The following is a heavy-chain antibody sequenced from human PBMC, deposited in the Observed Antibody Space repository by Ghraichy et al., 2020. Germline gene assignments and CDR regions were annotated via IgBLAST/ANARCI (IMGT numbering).Heavy chain of an antibody. CDR2: INPNSGGT. J-gene: IGHJ4*02. CDR3: ARDSGSYASGSDFDY. CDR1: GYTFTGYY. D-gene: IGHD1-26*01. Sequence: ASVKVSCKASGYTFTGYYMHWVRQAPGQGLEWMGWINPNSGGTNYAQKFQGWVTMTRDTSISTAYMELYRLTSDDTAVYYCARDSGSYASGSDFDYWGQGTLVTVSS. V-gene: IGHV1-2*04.